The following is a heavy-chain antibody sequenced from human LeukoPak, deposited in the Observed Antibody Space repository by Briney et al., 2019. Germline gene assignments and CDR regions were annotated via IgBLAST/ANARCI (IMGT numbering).Heavy chain of an antibody. V-gene: IGHV1-2*02. CDR2: VNPNSGGT. Sequence: ASVKVSYKTSAYTFTGYYMHWVRQAPGQGLEWMGWVNPNSGGTNYAQKFQGRVTMTRDTSISTAYMELSRLTSDDTAFYYCARDATARDYSNFDYWGQGTLVTVSS. J-gene: IGHJ4*02. CDR3: ARDATARDYSNFDY. D-gene: IGHD4-11*01. CDR1: AYTFTGYY.